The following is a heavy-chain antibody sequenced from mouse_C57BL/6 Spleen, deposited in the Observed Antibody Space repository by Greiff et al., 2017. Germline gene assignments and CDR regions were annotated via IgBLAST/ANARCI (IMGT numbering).Heavy chain of an antibody. V-gene: IGHV1-62-2*01. Sequence: LQESGAELVKPGASVKLSCKASGYTFTEYTIYWVKQRSGKGLEWIGWFYPGSGSIKYNEKFKDKVTLTADKASSTVYMELSRLTSEDSAVYFCARHGYYTYAMDYWGQGTSVTVTT. J-gene: IGHJ4*01. CDR2: FYPGSGSI. CDR3: ARHGYYTYAMDY. CDR1: GYTFTEYT. D-gene: IGHD2-12*01.